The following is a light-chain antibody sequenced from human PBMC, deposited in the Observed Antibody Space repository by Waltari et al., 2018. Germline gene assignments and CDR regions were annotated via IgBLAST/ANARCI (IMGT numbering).Light chain of an antibody. Sequence: QSILTQPPSASGPPGQRVTFSCSGNSSNIGSNPVNWYQHLPGTAPNLLIYKSFQRHSVVPDLFSGAKSGTSASLAISGLQSEDEADYYCAVWDDSLNGHIFGTGTKVTVL. CDR2: KSF. CDR1: SSNIGSNP. V-gene: IGLV1-44*01. J-gene: IGLJ1*01. CDR3: AVWDDSLNGHI.